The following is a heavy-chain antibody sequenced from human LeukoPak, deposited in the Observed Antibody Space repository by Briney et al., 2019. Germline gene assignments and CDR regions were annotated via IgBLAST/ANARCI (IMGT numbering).Heavy chain of an antibody. CDR2: ISSSSSYI. CDR1: GFTFSSYS. D-gene: IGHD2-21*02. V-gene: IGHV3-21*04. J-gene: IGHJ5*02. Sequence: GGSLRLSCAASGFTFSSYSMNWVRQAPGKGLEWVSSISSSSSYIYYADSVKGRFTISRDNAKNSLYLQMNSLRAEDTAVYYCARDGLAYCGGDCYTNWFDPWGQGTLVTVSS. CDR3: ARDGLAYCGGDCYTNWFDP.